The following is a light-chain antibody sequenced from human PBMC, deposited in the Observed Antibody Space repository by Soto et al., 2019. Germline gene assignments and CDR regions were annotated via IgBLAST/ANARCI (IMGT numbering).Light chain of an antibody. CDR3: QQRSNWPRT. CDR1: QSVSSY. J-gene: IGKJ1*01. V-gene: IGKV3-11*01. CDR2: DAS. Sequence: EIVLTQSPATLSLSPGERATLPCRASQSVSSYLAWYQQKPGQAPRLLIYDASNRATGIPARFSGSGSGTDFTLTISSLEPEDFAVYYCQQRSNWPRTFGQGNKVDIK.